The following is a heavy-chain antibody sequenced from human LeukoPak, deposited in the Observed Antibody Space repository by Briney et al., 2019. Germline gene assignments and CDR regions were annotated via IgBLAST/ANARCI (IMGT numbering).Heavy chain of an antibody. CDR1: GFTLRSYG. D-gene: IGHD3-10*01. CDR2: IWHDESVL. Sequence: PGRPLRLSCAASGFTLRSYGMHWVRQAPGEGLEWVAVIWHDESVLDYSESVKGRFTVSRDNRKNTLYLQTDSLRVEDTAVYYCARDRGQDDPIDIWGQGTLVTVSS. CDR3: ARDRGQDDPIDI. V-gene: IGHV3-33*01. J-gene: IGHJ4*02.